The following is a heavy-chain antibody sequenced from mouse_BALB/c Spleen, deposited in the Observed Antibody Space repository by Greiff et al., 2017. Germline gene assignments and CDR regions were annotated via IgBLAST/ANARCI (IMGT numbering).Heavy chain of an antibody. CDR2: ISNGGGST. D-gene: IGHD1-1*02. CDR1: GFTFSSYT. Sequence: EVMLVESGGGLVQPGGSLKLSCAASGFTFSSYTMSWVRQTPEKRLEWVAYISNGGGSTYYPDTVKGRFTISRDNAKNTLYLQMSSLKSEDTAMYYCARHGSLAWFAYWGQGTLVTVSA. J-gene: IGHJ3*01. V-gene: IGHV5-12-2*01. CDR3: ARHGSLAWFAY.